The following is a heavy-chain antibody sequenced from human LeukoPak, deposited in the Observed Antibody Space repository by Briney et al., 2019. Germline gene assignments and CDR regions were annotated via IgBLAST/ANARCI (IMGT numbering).Heavy chain of an antibody. CDR3: ARQAICGDNCYYRHLDL. CDR1: GFIFSIYT. Sequence: GGSVRLFCAASGFIFSIYTMNWVRQAPGKGREWVSYTTSSGKTIDYAESVECRFTSSRDKAKNSLYLQRSSLRAEDTALYYSARQAICGDNCYYRHLDLWGQGTLVTVSS. CDR2: TTSSGKTI. D-gene: IGHD2-21*01. J-gene: IGHJ4*02. V-gene: IGHV3-48*03.